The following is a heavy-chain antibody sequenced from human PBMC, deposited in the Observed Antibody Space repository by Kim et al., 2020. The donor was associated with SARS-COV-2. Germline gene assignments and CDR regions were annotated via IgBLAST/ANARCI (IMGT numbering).Heavy chain of an antibody. CDR3: TRLRGLYDILTGYYPHYYYYYGMDV. Sequence: GGSLRLSCAASGFTFSGSAMHWVRQASGKGLEWVGRIRSKANSYATAYAASVKGRFTISRDDSKNTAYLQMNSLKTEDTAVYYCTRLRGLYDILTGYYPHYYYYYGMDVWGQGTTVTVSS. J-gene: IGHJ6*02. V-gene: IGHV3-73*01. D-gene: IGHD3-9*01. CDR2: IRSKANSYAT. CDR1: GFTFSGSA.